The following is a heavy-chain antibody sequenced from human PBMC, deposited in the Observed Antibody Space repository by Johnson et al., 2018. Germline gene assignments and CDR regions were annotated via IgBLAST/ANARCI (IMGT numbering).Heavy chain of an antibody. CDR1: GFTFSSYG. CDR3: ASLYYDFWGGYYRVSAFDI. D-gene: IGHD3-3*01. Sequence: QVQLVQSGGGVVQPGRSLRLSCAASGFTFSSYGMHWVRQAPGKGLEWVAAISYDGINKWYADSVKGRFTISRDNSKNTLYLQMNSLKAEDTAVYYCASLYYDFWGGYYRVSAFDIWGQGTMVTVSS. J-gene: IGHJ3*02. CDR2: ISYDGINK. V-gene: IGHV3-30*03.